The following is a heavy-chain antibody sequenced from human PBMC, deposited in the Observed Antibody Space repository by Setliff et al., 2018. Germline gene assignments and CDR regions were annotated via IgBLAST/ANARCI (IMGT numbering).Heavy chain of an antibody. CDR2: IYHNGNT. Sequence: SETLSLTCTVSGGSVSPYFWSWIRQPPGKGLQWIGYIYHNGNTNFNPSLKSRVNMSIDTSKNQFALNLKSVTAADTAVYYCARDRTAYSYGLDVWGQGTTVTAP. CDR3: ARDRTAYSYGLDV. CDR1: GGSVSPYF. D-gene: IGHD5-18*01. V-gene: IGHV4-59*02. J-gene: IGHJ6*02.